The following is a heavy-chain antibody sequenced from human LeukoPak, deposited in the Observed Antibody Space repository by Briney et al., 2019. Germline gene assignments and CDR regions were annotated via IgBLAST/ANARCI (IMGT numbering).Heavy chain of an antibody. CDR2: ISHSGST. D-gene: IGHD3-3*01. V-gene: IGHV4-59*01. CDR3: ARDRGDFWKPSGTYYYSGKDV. Sequence: SETLSLTCTVSGGSLSSYYWIWVRQPPGKGLEWIGYISHSGSTNYNPSLQSRATMSIDTSKNHFSLTLGSLNLADTAIYYCARDRGDFWKPSGTYYYSGKDVWGQGTTATVSS. J-gene: IGHJ6*02. CDR1: GGSLSSYY.